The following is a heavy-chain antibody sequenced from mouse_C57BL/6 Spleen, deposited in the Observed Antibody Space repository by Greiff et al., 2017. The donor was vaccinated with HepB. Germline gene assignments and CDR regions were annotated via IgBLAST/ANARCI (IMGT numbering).Heavy chain of an antibody. CDR3: ARGGNYVPHDYAMDD. V-gene: IGHV1-76*01. CDR2: IYPGSGNT. Sequence: QVQLKQSGAELVRPGASVKLSCKASGYTFTDYYINWVKQRPGQGLEWIARIYPGSGNTYYNEKFKGKATLTAEKSSSTAYMQLSSLTSEDSAVYFCARGGNYVPHDYAMDDWGQGTSVTVSS. CDR1: GYTFTDYY. D-gene: IGHD2-1*01. J-gene: IGHJ4*01.